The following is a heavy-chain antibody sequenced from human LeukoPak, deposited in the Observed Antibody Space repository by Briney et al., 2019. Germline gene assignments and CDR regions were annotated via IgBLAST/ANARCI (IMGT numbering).Heavy chain of an antibody. J-gene: IGHJ4*02. CDR2: IIPIFGTA. V-gene: IGHV1-69*05. D-gene: IGHD3-10*01. CDR3: AVRVGYGSGRILTGAYYFDY. CDR1: GGTFSSYA. Sequence: SLKVSCRASGGTFSSYAISWVRQAPGQGLEWMGGIIPIFGTANYAQKFQGRVKITTDESTRTAYMALSSLRCQHPARFYIAVRVGYGSGRILTGAYYFDYWGQGTLVTVSS.